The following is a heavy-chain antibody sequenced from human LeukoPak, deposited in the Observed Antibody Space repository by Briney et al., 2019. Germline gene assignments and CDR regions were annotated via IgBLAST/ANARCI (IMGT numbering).Heavy chain of an antibody. CDR1: GFTFSSYW. J-gene: IGHJ4*02. CDR3: ARVNGGGYCSSTSCYTLDY. CDR2: IKQDGSEK. D-gene: IGHD2-2*02. Sequence: GGSLRLSCAASGFTFSSYWMSWVRQAPGKGLEWVANIKQDGSEKYYVDSVKGRFTISRDNAKNSLYLQMNSLRAEDTAVYYCARVNGGGYCSSTSCYTLDYWGQGTLVTVSS. V-gene: IGHV3-7*01.